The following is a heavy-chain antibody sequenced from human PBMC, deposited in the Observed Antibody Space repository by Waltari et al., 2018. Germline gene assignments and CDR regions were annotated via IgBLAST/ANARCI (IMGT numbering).Heavy chain of an antibody. CDR2: SYYRGST. D-gene: IGHD1-26*01. CDR3: ARDTGSYSDRGGFDY. V-gene: IGHV4-34*11. J-gene: IGHJ4*02. Sequence: QVRLDPWGAGLLKPSETLSLTCAVYGGSFSGYYWSWIRRSPEKGLEWIGYSYYRGSTNYNHSLKSGVTISVDTSKNQFSLKLSSVTAADTAVYYCARDTGSYSDRGGFDYWGQGTLVTVSS. CDR1: GGSFSGYY.